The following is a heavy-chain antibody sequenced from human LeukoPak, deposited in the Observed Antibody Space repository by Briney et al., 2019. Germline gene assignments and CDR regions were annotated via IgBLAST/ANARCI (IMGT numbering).Heavy chain of an antibody. D-gene: IGHD1-26*01. V-gene: IGHV4-4*07. CDR3: ARNSGSYYYYAMDV. CDR1: GGSISSYY. J-gene: IGHJ6*02. Sequence: SETLSLTCTVSGGSISSYYWSWIRQPPGKGLEWIGRIYTSGSTNYNPSLKSRVTMSVDTSKNQFSLKLTSVTAADTAVYYCARNSGSYYYYAMDVWGHGTTVTVSS. CDR2: IYTSGST.